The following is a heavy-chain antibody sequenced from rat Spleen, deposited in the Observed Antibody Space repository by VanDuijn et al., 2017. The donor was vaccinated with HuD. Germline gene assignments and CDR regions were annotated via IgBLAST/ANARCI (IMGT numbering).Heavy chain of an antibody. CDR1: GFTFSNYW. CDR2: INTTGSST. D-gene: IGHD1-1*01. CDR3: ARHPDYSNYFDY. J-gene: IGHJ2*01. Sequence: EVQLVESGGGLVQPGRSLKLSCVASGFTFSNYWMNWIRQAPGKGLEWIASINTTGSSTYSPDTVKGRFVISKDNAKNSLYLQMDSLRSEDTATYYCARHPDYSNYFDYWGQGVMVTVSS. V-gene: IGHV5-31*01.